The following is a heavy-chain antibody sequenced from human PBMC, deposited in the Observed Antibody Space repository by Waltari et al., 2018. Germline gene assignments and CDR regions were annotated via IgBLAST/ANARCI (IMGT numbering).Heavy chain of an antibody. CDR1: GFTFSSYA. V-gene: IGHV3-23*01. Sequence: EVQLLESGGGLVQPGGSLRLSCAASGFTFSSYAMSWVRQAPGKGLEGVSAIRGSGGSTYYADSVKGRFTISRDKSKNTLYLQMNSLRAEDTAVYYCAKDQSGDYSSYGMDVWGQGTTVTVSS. J-gene: IGHJ6*02. CDR2: IRGSGGST. D-gene: IGHD4-17*01. CDR3: AKDQSGDYSSYGMDV.